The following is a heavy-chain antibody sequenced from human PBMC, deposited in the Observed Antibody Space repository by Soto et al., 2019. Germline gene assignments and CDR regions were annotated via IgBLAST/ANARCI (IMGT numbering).Heavy chain of an antibody. D-gene: IGHD2-2*01. Sequence: GGSLRLSCAASGFTFSSYSMNWVRQAPGKGLEWVSSISSSSSYIYYADSVKGRFTISRDNAKNSLYLQMNSLRAEDTAVYYCARVRCEYQLLFCGDPPTADYWGQGTLVTVSS. V-gene: IGHV3-21*01. CDR3: ARVRCEYQLLFCGDPPTADY. CDR1: GFTFSSYS. J-gene: IGHJ4*02. CDR2: ISSSSSYI.